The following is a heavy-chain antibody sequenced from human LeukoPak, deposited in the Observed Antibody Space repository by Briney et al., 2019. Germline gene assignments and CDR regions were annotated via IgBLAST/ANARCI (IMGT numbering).Heavy chain of an antibody. CDR2: IKQDGSEK. J-gene: IGHJ4*02. Sequence: GGSLRLSCAASGFTLSSYWMSWVRQAPGKGLEWVANIKQDGSEKYYVDSVKGRFTISRDNGKNSLYLQMNSLRAEDTALYYCARGYFVRNDYWGQGTLVTVSS. V-gene: IGHV3-7*03. CDR1: GFTLSSYW. CDR3: ARGYFVRNDY. D-gene: IGHD3-10*02.